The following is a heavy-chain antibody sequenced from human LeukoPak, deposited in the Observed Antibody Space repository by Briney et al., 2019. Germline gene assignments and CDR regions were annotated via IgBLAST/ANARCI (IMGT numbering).Heavy chain of an antibody. CDR3: ARYHTLGPYGMDV. J-gene: IGHJ6*02. V-gene: IGHV4-30-2*01. Sequence: PSQTLSLTCTVSGGSISSGGYYWSWIRQPPGKGLEWIGYSHHSGSTYYNPSLKSRVTISVDRSMNQFSLKLSSVTAADTAVYYCARYHTLGPYGMDVWGQGTTVTVSS. CDR1: GGSISSGGYY. CDR2: SHHSGST. D-gene: IGHD3-16*01.